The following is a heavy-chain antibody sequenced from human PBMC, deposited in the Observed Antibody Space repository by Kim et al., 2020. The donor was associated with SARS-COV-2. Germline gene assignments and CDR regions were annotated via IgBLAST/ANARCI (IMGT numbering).Heavy chain of an antibody. D-gene: IGHD4-17*01. J-gene: IGHJ4*02. V-gene: IGHV3-11*04. CDR3: ASYAYYGDYQYRDD. Sequence: DSVKGRFTIARDNAKNALYLQMNSLRAEDTAVYYCASYAYYGDYQYRDDWGQGTLVTVSS.